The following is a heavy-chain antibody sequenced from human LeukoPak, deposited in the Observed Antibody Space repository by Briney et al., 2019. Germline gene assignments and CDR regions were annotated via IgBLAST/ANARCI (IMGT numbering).Heavy chain of an antibody. Sequence: PGGSLRLSCAASGFTVSSNYMSWVRQAPGKGLEWVSVIYSGGSTYYADSVKGRFTISRDNSKNTLYLQMNSLRAEDTAVYYCAGQQTEYNWSHFDYWGQGTLVTVSS. CDR2: IYSGGST. J-gene: IGHJ4*02. CDR1: GFTVSSNY. CDR3: AGQQTEYNWSHFDY. V-gene: IGHV3-53*01. D-gene: IGHD1-20*01.